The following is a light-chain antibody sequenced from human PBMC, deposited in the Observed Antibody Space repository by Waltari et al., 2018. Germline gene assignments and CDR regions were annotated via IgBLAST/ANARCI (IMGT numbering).Light chain of an antibody. CDR2: VAS. J-gene: IGKJ4*01. CDR3: QHLNSYPLN. V-gene: IGKV1-9*01. Sequence: DIYLTQSPSFLSASVGDRVTITCRASQDIHSYLAWYQLRPGQAPRLIIYVASKLQSGVPTRFSGSGTGTDFTLTISGLQPEDFATYYCQHLNSYPLNFGGGTKVEIK. CDR1: QDIHSY.